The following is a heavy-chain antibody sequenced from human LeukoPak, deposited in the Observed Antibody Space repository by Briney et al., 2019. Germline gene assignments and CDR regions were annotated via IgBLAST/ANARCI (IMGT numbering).Heavy chain of an antibody. D-gene: IGHD3-10*01. CDR1: AFTFSSHA. Sequence: PRGSLRLSCIASAFTFSSHAMHWVRQAPSKGLEWVAYIRNEVFHKYYADSLKGRLTISRDNVNYTLYLEMNSLRPDDTAIYYCARDPGELQWFGEFTEGYVDQWGQGTLVTVSS. CDR3: ARDPGELQWFGEFTEGYVDQ. CDR2: IRNEVFHK. V-gene: IGHV3-30*02. J-gene: IGHJ4*02.